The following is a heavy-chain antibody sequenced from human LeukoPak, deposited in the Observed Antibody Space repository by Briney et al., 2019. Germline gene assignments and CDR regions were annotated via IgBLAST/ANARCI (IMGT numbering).Heavy chain of an antibody. D-gene: IGHD6-13*01. CDR1: GYTLTELS. Sequence: ASVKVSCKVSGYTLTELSMHWVRQAPGKGLEWMGGFDPEDGEAIYAQKFQGRVTMTEDTSTDTAYMELSSLRSEDTAVYYCATGQQLDGYFDYWGQGTLVTVSS. J-gene: IGHJ4*02. CDR2: FDPEDGEA. CDR3: ATGQQLDGYFDY. V-gene: IGHV1-24*01.